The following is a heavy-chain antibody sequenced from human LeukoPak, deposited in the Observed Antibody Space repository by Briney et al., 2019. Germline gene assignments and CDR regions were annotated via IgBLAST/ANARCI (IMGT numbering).Heavy chain of an antibody. D-gene: IGHD1-26*01. CDR2: ISYSGST. CDR3: ARLGRIVGVPSWFDP. J-gene: IGHJ5*02. CDR1: GGSLSSSTYY. V-gene: IGHV4-39*01. Sequence: SETLSLTCTVPGGSLSSSTYYWGWIRQPAGKGLEWIGSISYSGSTYYNPSLKSRLTISLDTSRNQFSLKLSSLTAADTAVYYCARLGRIVGVPSWFDPWGQGTLVTVSS.